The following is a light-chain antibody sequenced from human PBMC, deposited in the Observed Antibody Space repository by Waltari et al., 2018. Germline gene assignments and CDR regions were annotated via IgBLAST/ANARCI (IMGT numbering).Light chain of an antibody. V-gene: IGKV1-39*01. CDR2: AAS. Sequence: DIQMTQSPSSLSASVGYRDTITCRASQSISSYLNWYQQKPGKAPKLLIYAASSLQSGVPSRFSGSGSGTDFTLTISSLQPEDFATYYCQQSYSTPYTFGQGTKLEIK. CDR1: QSISSY. J-gene: IGKJ2*01. CDR3: QQSYSTPYT.